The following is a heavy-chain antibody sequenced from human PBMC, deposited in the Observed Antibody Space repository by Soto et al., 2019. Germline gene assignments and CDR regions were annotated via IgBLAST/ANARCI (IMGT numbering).Heavy chain of an antibody. CDR3: VMLENYFTPTPQDV. J-gene: IGHJ6*02. D-gene: IGHD3-10*01. CDR1: GYIFVNYG. V-gene: IGHV1-18*01. Sequence: QVQLVQSGDEVKKPGASAKVSCKASGYIFVNYGIAWVRQAPGQGLEWMGWISPYTGNTHSATKVQGSLPMTTDTFTRTVYMDLGRLTYDDTAVYYWVMLENYFTPTPQDVWGQGTTVTVSS. CDR2: ISPYTGNT.